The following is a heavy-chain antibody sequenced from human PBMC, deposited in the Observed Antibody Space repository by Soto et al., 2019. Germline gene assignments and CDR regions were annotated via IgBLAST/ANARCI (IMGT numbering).Heavy chain of an antibody. CDR1: GGTFSSYG. Sequence: SSVKVSCKASGGTFSSYGISWVLQAPGKGLEWMGGVIPIVGTAIYAQKFQGRVTMTEDTSTDTAYMELSSLRSEDTAVYYCATEFYWGQGTLVTVSS. J-gene: IGHJ4*02. V-gene: IGHV1-69*06. CDR3: ATEFY. CDR2: VIPIVGTA.